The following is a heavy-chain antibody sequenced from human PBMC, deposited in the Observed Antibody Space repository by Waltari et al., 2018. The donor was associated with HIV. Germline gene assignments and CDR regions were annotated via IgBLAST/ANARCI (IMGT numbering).Heavy chain of an antibody. J-gene: IGHJ6*02. CDR2: IEYRGST. CDR1: GGSISSYY. D-gene: IGHD5-12*01. V-gene: IGHV4-59*01. CDR3: ARDPSAVAPGLYYYGLGL. Sequence: QVQLQESGPGLVMPSETLSLTCFVSGGSISSYYWDWIRQPPGEGLEWIGDIEYRGSTNYNPALRRRVSISIDTAKNQFSLKLRSVTAADTAVYYWARDPSAVAPGLYYYGLGLWGPGTTVTVSS.